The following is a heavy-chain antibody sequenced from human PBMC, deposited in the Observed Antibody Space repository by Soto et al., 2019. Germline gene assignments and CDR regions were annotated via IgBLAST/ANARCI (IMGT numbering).Heavy chain of an antibody. CDR2: ISYDGSNK. CDR3: VKDGSSGWPYYYGMDV. D-gene: IGHD6-19*01. J-gene: IGHJ6*02. CDR1: GFTFSSYG. Sequence: GGSLRLSCAASGFTFSSYGMHWVRQAPGKGLEWVAVISYDGSNKYYVDSVKGRFTISRDNSKNTLYLQMSSLRAEDTAVYYCVKDGSSGWPYYYGMDVWGQGTTVTVSS. V-gene: IGHV3-30*18.